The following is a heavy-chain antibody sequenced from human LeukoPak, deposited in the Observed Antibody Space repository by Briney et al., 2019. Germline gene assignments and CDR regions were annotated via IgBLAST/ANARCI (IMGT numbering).Heavy chain of an antibody. CDR1: GYTFTGYY. CDR3: GRSKGYRWVDY. CDR2: INPNSGGT. J-gene: IGHJ4*02. V-gene: IGHV1-2*02. D-gene: IGHD3-16*02. Sequence: GASVKVSCKASGYTFTGYYMHWVRQAPGQGLEWMGWINPNSGGTNYAQKLQGRVTMTTDTSTSTAYMELRSLRSDDTAVYYCGRSKGYRWVDYWGQGTLVTVSS.